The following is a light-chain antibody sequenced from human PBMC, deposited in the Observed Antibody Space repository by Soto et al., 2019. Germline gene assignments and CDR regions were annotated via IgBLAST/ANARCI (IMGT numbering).Light chain of an antibody. CDR3: VSYTTSASYV. J-gene: IGLJ1*01. Sequence: QSAVTQPASVSGSPGQSITVSCTGTSSGVGNYIFVSWYRQHPGKAPKLMIYDINNRPSGVSNRFSGSKSGNTASLTISGLQTEDEADYYCVSYTTSASYVFGTGTKLTVL. CDR2: DIN. CDR1: SSGVGNYIF. V-gene: IGLV2-14*01.